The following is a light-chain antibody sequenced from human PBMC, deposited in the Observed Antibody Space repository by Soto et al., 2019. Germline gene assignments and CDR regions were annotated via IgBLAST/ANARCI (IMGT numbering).Light chain of an antibody. CDR1: ISNSGFNS. CDR2: SNN. V-gene: IGLV1-44*01. Sequence: QSVLTQPPSASGTPGQRVTISCSGSISNSGFNSVNWYQQFPGTAPKLLIYSNNQRPSGVPDRFSASKSGTSASLAISGLRSEDEADYYCAAWDDSLIGPVFGGGTQVPVL. J-gene: IGLJ3*02. CDR3: AAWDDSLIGPV.